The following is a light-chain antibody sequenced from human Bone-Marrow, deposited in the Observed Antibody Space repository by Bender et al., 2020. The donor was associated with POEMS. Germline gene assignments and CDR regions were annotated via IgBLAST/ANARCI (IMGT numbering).Light chain of an antibody. V-gene: IGLV1-47*01. J-gene: IGLJ3*02. CDR3: AAWDNSLSGNWV. CDR2: RSN. Sequence: QSVLTQPPSASGTPGQRVTISCSGLTSNVGSDFVYWYQQLPGAAPKLLIYRSNQLPSGVPDRFSGSRSATSASLAISGLRSEDEADYCCAAWDNSLSGNWVFGGGTKLTVL. CDR1: TSNVGSDF.